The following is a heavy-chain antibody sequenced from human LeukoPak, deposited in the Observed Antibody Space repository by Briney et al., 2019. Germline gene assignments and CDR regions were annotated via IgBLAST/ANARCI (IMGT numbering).Heavy chain of an antibody. V-gene: IGHV4-39*02. J-gene: IGHJ4*02. D-gene: IGHD3-10*01. CDR2: MYYSGST. CDR3: ARDRGAMVRGVIDY. Sequence: PSETLSLTCTVSGGSISSSSYYWGWIRQPPGKGLEWIGSMYYSGSTYYNPSLKSRVTISVDTSKNQFSLKLSSVTAADTAVYYCARDRGAMVRGVIDYWGQGTLVTVSS. CDR1: GGSISSSSYY.